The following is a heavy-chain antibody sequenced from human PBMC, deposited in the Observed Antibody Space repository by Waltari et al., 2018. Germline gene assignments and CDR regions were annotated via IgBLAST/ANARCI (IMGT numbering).Heavy chain of an antibody. CDR3: AKDRGYEFPYYSDC. D-gene: IGHD6-13*01. CDR2: ISGNSCDI. Sequence: EVQLLQSGGGLVQPGGSLRLSCEASGFTFSIHAMPWVRQAPGKGLEWVSIISGNSCDIYYADSVKGRFTISRDNSRNTLYLQMNSVRAEDTAVYYCAKDRGYEFPYYSDCWGQGTLVTVSS. V-gene: IGHV3-23*01. CDR1: GFTFSIHA. J-gene: IGHJ4*02.